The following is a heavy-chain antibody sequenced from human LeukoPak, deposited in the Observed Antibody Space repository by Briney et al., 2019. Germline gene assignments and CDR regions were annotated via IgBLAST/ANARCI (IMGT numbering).Heavy chain of an antibody. Sequence: GGSLRLSCAASGFTFSSYSMNWVRQAPGKGLEWVSSISSSSSYIYYADSVKGRFTISRDNAKNSLYLQMNSLRAEDTAVYYCARDGSRVAGTPHFGYWGQGTLVTVSS. CDR1: GFTFSSYS. J-gene: IGHJ4*02. D-gene: IGHD6-19*01. CDR2: ISSSSSYI. V-gene: IGHV3-21*01. CDR3: ARDGSRVAGTPHFGY.